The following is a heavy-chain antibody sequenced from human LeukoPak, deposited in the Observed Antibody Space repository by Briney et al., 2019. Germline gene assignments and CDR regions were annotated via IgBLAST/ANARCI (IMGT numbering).Heavy chain of an antibody. J-gene: IGHJ6*03. V-gene: IGHV4-34*01. CDR3: ARGQNAATTESYYYYMDV. Sequence: PSETLSLTCAVYGGSFSGYYSSWIRQPPGKGLEWIGEINHSGSTNYNPSLKSRVTISVDTSKNQFSLKLSSVTAADTAVYYCARGQNAATTESYYYYMDVWGKGTTVTVSS. CDR1: GGSFSGYY. D-gene: IGHD1-14*01. CDR2: INHSGST.